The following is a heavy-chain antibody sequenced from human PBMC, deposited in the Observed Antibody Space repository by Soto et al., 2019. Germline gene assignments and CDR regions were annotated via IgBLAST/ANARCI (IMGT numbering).Heavy chain of an antibody. Sequence: GASVKVSCKASGYTFTSYGISWVRQAPGQGLEWMGWISAYNGNTNYAQKLQGRVTMTTDTSTSTAYMELRSLRSDDTAVYYCARDLGGDFWSGYYFQPNAFDIWGQGTMVTVSS. J-gene: IGHJ3*02. CDR2: ISAYNGNT. V-gene: IGHV1-18*04. D-gene: IGHD3-3*01. CDR3: ARDLGGDFWSGYYFQPNAFDI. CDR1: GYTFTSYG.